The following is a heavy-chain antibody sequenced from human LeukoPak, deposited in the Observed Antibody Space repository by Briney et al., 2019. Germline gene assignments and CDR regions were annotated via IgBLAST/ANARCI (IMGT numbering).Heavy chain of an antibody. J-gene: IGHJ6*02. CDR2: ILSSGNYT. V-gene: IGHV3-21*01. D-gene: IGHD3-16*01. CDR1: GFAFSSYN. Sequence: PGGSLRLSCAASGFAFSSYNMNWVRQAPGKGLEWVSSILSSGNYTYYADSVKGRFTISRDNAKNSLYLQMNSLRVEDTAVYYCARDDQRTFYGMDVWGLGTAVTVSS. CDR3: ARDDQRTFYGMDV.